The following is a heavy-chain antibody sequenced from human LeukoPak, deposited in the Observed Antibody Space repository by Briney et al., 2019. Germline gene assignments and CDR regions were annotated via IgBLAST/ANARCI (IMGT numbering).Heavy chain of an antibody. CDR1: GFTFSSYA. CDR2: ISGSGGST. Sequence: GGSLRLSCAASGFTFSSYAMSWVRQAPGKGLEWVSAISGSGGSTYYADSVKGRFTISRDNSRNTLFLQMNSLRAEDTAVYYCAGHGQSGIPLAYWGQGTLVTVSS. D-gene: IGHD3-10*01. CDR3: AGHGQSGIPLAY. V-gene: IGHV3-23*01. J-gene: IGHJ4*02.